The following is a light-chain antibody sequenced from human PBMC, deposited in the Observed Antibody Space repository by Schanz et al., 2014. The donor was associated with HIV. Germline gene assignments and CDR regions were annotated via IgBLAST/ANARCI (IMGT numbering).Light chain of an antibody. CDR1: DSKIGIQD. Sequence: QSVLTQTPSVSAPPGQRVAMSCSRTDSKIGIQDISWYQQVPGTAPKLLIYSDNQRPSGVSLRFSGFKSATSASLAISGLQSEDEGDYICATWDGSLLLFGGGTKLTVL. CDR2: SDN. CDR3: ATWDGSLLL. J-gene: IGLJ2*01. V-gene: IGLV1-44*01.